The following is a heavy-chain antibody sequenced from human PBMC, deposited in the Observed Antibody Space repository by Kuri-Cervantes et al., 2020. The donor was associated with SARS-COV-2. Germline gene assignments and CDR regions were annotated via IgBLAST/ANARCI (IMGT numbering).Heavy chain of an antibody. J-gene: IGHJ6*02. V-gene: IGHV4-59*01. CDR1: GDSISNYY. CDR2: IYYSGST. CDR3: ARDRAAVAGFYYYYGMDV. D-gene: IGHD6-19*01. Sequence: GSLRLSCTVSGDSISNYYWSWIRQPPGKGLEWIGYIYYSGSTNYNPSLKSRVTISVDKSKNQFSLKLSSVTAADTAVYYCARDRAAVAGFYYYYGMDVWGQGTTVTVSS.